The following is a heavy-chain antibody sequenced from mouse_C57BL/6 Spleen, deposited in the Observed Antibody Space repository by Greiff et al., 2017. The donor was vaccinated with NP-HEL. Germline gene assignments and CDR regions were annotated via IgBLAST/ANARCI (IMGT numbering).Heavy chain of an antibody. CDR1: GYTFTDYY. J-gene: IGHJ4*01. CDR3: ARHNYSRDAMDY. CDR2: INPNNGGT. Sequence: VQLQQSGPELVKPGASVKISCKASGYTFTDYYMNWVKQSHGKSLEWIGDINPNNGGTSYNQKFKGKATLTVDKSSSTAYMELRSLTSEDSAVYYGARHNYSRDAMDYWGQGTSVTVSS. D-gene: IGHD2-5*01. V-gene: IGHV1-26*01.